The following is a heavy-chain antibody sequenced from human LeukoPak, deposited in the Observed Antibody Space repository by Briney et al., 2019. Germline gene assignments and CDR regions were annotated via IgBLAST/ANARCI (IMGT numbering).Heavy chain of an antibody. CDR1: GGSFSGYY. J-gene: IGHJ3*02. V-gene: IGHV4-34*01. CDR2: INHSGST. CDR3: ARGKRYSSSWYEWAFDI. D-gene: IGHD6-13*01. Sequence: SETLPLTCAVYGGSFSGYYWSWIRQPPGKGLEWIGEINHSGSTNYNPSLKSRVTISVDTSKNQFSQKLSSVTAADTAVYYCARGKRYSSSWYEWAFDIWGQGTMVTVSS.